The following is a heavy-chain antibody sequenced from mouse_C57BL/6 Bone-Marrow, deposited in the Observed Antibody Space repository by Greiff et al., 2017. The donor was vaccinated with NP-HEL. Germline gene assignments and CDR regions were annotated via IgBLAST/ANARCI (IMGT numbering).Heavy chain of an antibody. Sequence: EVQLVESGGGLVQPKGSLKLSCAASGFTFNTYAMHWVRQAPGKGLEWVARIRSKSSNYATYYADSVKDRFSISRDESQSMLYLQIKNLKTEDTAMCYCVRDRGLGFAYWGQGTLVTVSA. D-gene: IGHD2-4*01. V-gene: IGHV10-3*01. CDR3: VRDRGLGFAY. CDR2: IRSKSSNYAT. J-gene: IGHJ3*01. CDR1: GFTFNTYA.